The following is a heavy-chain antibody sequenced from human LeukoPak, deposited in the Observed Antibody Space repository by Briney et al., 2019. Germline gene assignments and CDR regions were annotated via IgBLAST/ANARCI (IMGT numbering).Heavy chain of an antibody. CDR2: ISAYNGNT. J-gene: IGHJ5*02. Sequence: ASVKVSCKASGYTFTSYGISWVRQAPGQGLEWMGWISAYNGNTNYAQKLQGRVTMTTDTSTSTAYMELRSLRSDDTAVYYCARDLRYSGYDPGGWFDPWGQGTLVTVSS. CDR3: ARDLRYSGYDPGGWFDP. D-gene: IGHD5-12*01. V-gene: IGHV1-18*01. CDR1: GYTFTSYG.